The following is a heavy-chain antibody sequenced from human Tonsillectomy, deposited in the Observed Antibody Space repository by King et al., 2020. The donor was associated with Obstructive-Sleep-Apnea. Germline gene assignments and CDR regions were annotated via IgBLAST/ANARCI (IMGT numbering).Heavy chain of an antibody. V-gene: IGHV3-23*04. CDR2: ISAGATGT. Sequence: VQLVESGGGLVQPGGSLRLSCAASGFTFSSYAMTWVRQAPGKGLEWVSSISAGATGTYYADSVKGRFTISRDNSKNTLYLQMSSLRAEDTALYYCAKGSLATGGTWGQGTLVTVSS. J-gene: IGHJ5*02. D-gene: IGHD6-13*01. CDR1: GFTFSSYA. CDR3: AKGSLATGGT.